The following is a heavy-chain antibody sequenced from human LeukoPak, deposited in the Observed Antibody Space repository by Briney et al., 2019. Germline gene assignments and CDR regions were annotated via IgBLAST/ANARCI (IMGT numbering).Heavy chain of an antibody. J-gene: IGHJ2*01. V-gene: IGHV3-53*01. CDR3: ARLGDHFHWNLDL. Sequence: GGSPRLSCAASGFTVGTYYMNWVRQAPGKGLEWVSIIYSGGTTYYADSVKGRFTISRDTSKNTLSLQMSSLRVEDAAVYFCARLGDHFHWNLDLWGRGTLVTVSS. CDR2: IYSGGTT. D-gene: IGHD3-3*02. CDR1: GFTVGTYY.